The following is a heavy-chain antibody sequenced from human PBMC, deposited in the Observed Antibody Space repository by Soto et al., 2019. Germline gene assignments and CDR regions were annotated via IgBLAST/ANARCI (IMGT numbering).Heavy chain of an antibody. CDR3: ARTSSGYDY. D-gene: IGHD3-22*01. CDR1: GFTFSSYA. Sequence: LRLSCAASGFTFSSYAMSWVRQAPGKGLEWVSANSGSGGSTYYASSVKGRFTIARDNSKNTLYLQMNRLRAEDTSVYCCARTSSGYDYWGQGTLVTVSA. J-gene: IGHJ4*02. V-gene: IGHV3-23*01. CDR2: NSGSGGST.